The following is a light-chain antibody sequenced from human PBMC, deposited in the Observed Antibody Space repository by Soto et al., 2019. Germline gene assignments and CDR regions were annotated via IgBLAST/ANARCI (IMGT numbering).Light chain of an antibody. J-gene: IGLJ2*01. CDR2: RKD. CDR3: AAWEDSLSGVV. CDR1: SSNIGTNY. Sequence: QSVLTQPPSASATPGQRVTISCSGSSSNIGTNYVYWYQHLPGTAPKLLLYRKDQRPSGVPDRFSGSVSGTAAALAIGGLRSEGEADYYWAAWEDSLSGVVFGGGTKLTVL. V-gene: IGLV1-47*01.